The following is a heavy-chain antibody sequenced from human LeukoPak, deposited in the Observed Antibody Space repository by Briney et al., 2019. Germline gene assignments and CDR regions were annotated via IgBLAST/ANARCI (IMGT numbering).Heavy chain of an antibody. CDR2: ISGSGGST. CDR1: GFTFSSYA. J-gene: IGHJ6*02. D-gene: IGHD3-3*01. CDR3: AKNALRFLEWLAAWAYYYGMDV. Sequence: GGSLRLSCAASGFTFSSYAMSWVRQAPGKGLEWVSAISGSGGSTYYADYVKGRFTISRDNSKNTLYLQMNSLRAEDTAVYYCAKNALRFLEWLAAWAYYYGMDVWGQGTTVTVSS. V-gene: IGHV3-23*01.